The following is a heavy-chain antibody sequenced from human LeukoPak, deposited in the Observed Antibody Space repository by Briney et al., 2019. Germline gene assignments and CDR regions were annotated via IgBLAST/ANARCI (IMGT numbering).Heavy chain of an antibody. D-gene: IGHD3-16*02. CDR1: GFTLRTYG. CDR3: ARPTIIRGAVVSAFDN. Sequence: PGGSLRLSCVASGFTLRTYGMSWVRQSPGKGLEWISYISGSSDTLHYADSVKGRFTISRDIAKSSVFLQLNSLRAEDTAVYYCARPTIIRGAVVSAFDNWGQGTLVTVSS. V-gene: IGHV3-48*04. CDR2: ISGSSDTL. J-gene: IGHJ4*02.